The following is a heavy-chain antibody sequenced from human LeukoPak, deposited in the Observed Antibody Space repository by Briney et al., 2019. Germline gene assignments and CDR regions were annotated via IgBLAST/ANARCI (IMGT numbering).Heavy chain of an antibody. CDR3: ASVRVSYGSSQGDV. CDR2: IRASGGTA. J-gene: IGHJ6*04. V-gene: IGHV3-23*01. Sequence: PGGTLRLSCSASGFTFSSYAMSWVRQAPGKGLEWVSAIRASGGTAYYADSVKGRFTISGDNSKNSLYLQMNSLRAEDTAVYYCASVRVSYGSSQGDVWGKGTTVTVSS. D-gene: IGHD3-10*01. CDR1: GFTFSSYA.